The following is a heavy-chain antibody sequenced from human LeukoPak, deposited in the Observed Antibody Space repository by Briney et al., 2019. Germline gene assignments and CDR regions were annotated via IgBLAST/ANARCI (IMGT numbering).Heavy chain of an antibody. V-gene: IGHV4-59*08. CDR2: IYYSGIT. CDR3: ARLAAAGDAFDI. J-gene: IGHJ3*02. CDR1: GDSMSSYY. Sequence: SETLSLTCSVSGDSMSSYYWSWLRQPPGKGLGWIGYIYYSGITNYNPSLKSRVTISVDTSKNQFSLKLSSVTAADTAVYYCARLAAAGDAFDIWGQGTMVTVSS. D-gene: IGHD6-13*01.